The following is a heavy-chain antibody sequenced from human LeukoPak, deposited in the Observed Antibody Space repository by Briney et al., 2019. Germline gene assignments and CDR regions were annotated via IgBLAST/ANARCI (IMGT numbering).Heavy chain of an antibody. V-gene: IGHV4-59*01. CDR2: IYYSGST. D-gene: IGHD3-10*01. Sequence: PSETLSLTCTVSGGSISSYYRSWIRQPPGKGLEWIGYIYYSGSTNYNPSLKSRVTISVDTSKNQFSLKLSSVTAADTAVYYCARGSLFMVDYWGQGTLVTVSS. CDR3: ARGSLFMVDY. J-gene: IGHJ4*02. CDR1: GGSISSYY.